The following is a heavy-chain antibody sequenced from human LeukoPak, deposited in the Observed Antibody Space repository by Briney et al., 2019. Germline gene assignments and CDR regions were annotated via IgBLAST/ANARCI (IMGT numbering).Heavy chain of an antibody. CDR1: GGSISSYY. CDR2: IYYSGST. V-gene: IGHV4-59*08. CDR3: ARRGYDILTGSGWFDP. Sequence: PSETLSLTCTVSGGSISSYYWSWIRQPPGKGLEWIGYIYYSGSTNYNPSLKSRVTISVDTSKNQFSLKLSSVTAADTDVYYCARRGYDILTGSGWFDPWGQGTLVTVSS. J-gene: IGHJ5*02. D-gene: IGHD3-9*01.